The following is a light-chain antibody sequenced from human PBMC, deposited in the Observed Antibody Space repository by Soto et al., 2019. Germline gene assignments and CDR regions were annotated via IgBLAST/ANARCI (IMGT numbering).Light chain of an antibody. V-gene: IGKV3-20*01. Sequence: EVVLTQSPGTLSLSPGERATLSCRASQSVSSNYLAWYQQKPGQAPRLIIYGASDRATGIPDRFSGSGSGTDFTLTINRLEPEDFAVYYCQQYGSSSSWTFGQGTKV. CDR3: QQYGSSSSWT. CDR2: GAS. CDR1: QSVSSNY. J-gene: IGKJ1*01.